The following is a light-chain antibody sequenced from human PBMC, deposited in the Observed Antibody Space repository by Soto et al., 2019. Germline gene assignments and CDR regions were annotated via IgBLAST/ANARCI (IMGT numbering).Light chain of an antibody. Sequence: DLQMTQSPSSVTASVGDRVTITCRASQGLSSYLAWYQQKPGKAPKLLIYAASNLQSGVPSRFSGSGSGTDFTLTISSLQPEDFATYFCLSGLSRPFGGGTKVEIK. CDR1: QGLSSY. J-gene: IGKJ4*01. CDR3: LSGLSRP. CDR2: AAS. V-gene: IGKV1-12*02.